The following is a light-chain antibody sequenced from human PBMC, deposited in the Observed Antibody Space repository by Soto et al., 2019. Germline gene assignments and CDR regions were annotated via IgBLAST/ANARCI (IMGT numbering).Light chain of an antibody. CDR3: SSYAGGSNYV. V-gene: IGLV2-14*01. J-gene: IGLJ1*01. CDR1: NSDVGGYNY. Sequence: QSVLTQPASVSGSPGQSITISCTGTNSDVGGYNYVSWYQQHPGKAPELMIYEVSHRPSGVSNRFSGSKSDNTASLTISGLQAEDEADYYCSSYAGGSNYVFGTGTKVTVL. CDR2: EVS.